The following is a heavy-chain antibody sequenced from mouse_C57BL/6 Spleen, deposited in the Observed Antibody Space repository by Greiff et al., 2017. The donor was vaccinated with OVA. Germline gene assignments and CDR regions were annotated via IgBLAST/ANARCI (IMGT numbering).Heavy chain of an antibody. V-gene: IGHV1-50*01. CDR2: IDPSDSYT. D-gene: IGHD2-3*01. CDR3: SRGDDGYLWFAY. CDR1: GYTFPSYW. J-gene: IGHJ3*01. Sequence: VQLQQPGAELVKPGASVKLSCKASGYTFPSYWMQWVKQRPGQGLEWIGEIDPSDSYTNYTQKFKGTATLTVDTASSTAYMQLSSLTSEDSAVYYCSRGDDGYLWFAYWGQGTLVTVAA.